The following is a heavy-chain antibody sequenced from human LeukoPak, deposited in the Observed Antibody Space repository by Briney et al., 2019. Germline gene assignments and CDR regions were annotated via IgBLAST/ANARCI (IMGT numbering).Heavy chain of an antibody. V-gene: IGHV3-23*01. CDR2: IIGSSGDT. CDR3: AKGAYDYIEMGYFDD. CDR1: GFRFSNFA. J-gene: IGHJ4*02. Sequence: GGSLRLSCAASGFRFSNFAMSWVRQAPGKGLEWVSLIIGSSGDTLYADSVNGRFTIFRDISKNRLYLQMNSLRAEDTALYYCAKGAYDYIEMGYFDDWGQGTLVTVSS. D-gene: IGHD5-12*01.